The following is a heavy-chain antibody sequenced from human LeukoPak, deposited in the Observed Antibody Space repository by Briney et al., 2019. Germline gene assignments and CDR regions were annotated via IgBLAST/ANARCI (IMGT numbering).Heavy chain of an antibody. CDR3: ARDPKYSYAYGPDS. CDR1: GFTFSDYY. D-gene: IGHD5-18*01. J-gene: IGHJ4*02. CDR2: ISSSSSYT. V-gene: IGHV3-11*06. Sequence: GGSLRLSCAASGFTFSDYYMSWIRQAPGKGLEWVSYISSSSSYTNYADSVKGRFTISRDNAKNSLYLQMNSLRAEDTAVYYCARDPKYSYAYGPDSWGQGTLVTVSS.